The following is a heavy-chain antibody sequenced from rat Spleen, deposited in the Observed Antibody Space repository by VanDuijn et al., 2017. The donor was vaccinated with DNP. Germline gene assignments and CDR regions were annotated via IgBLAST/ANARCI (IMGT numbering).Heavy chain of an antibody. V-gene: IGHV3-3*01. CDR1: GYSITSDYR. CDR2: INSEGTT. J-gene: IGHJ2*01. D-gene: IGHD5-1*01. CDR3: ARSTDCGCNWDY. Sequence: EVKLQESGPGLVKPSQSLSLTCSVTGYSITSDYRWNWIRKFPGNKLEWMGYINSEGTTKYNPSLKSRISVTRDTSKNQFFLQVKSITTEDTATYYCARSTDCGCNWDYWGQGVMVPVSS.